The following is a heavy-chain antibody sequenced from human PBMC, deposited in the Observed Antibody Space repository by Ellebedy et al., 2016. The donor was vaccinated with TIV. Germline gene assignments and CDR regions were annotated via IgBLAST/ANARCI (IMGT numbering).Heavy chain of an antibody. J-gene: IGHJ4*02. D-gene: IGHD6-19*01. CDR2: IKEDGGKK. Sequence: GESLKISCAASGFTFSSYWMSWVRQAPGKGLEWVANIKEDGGKKFYVDSVKGRFTISRDNAKNSLYLQMSSLRAEDTAVYYCAREESIGSGWSDIDFWGQGTLVTVSS. CDR1: GFTFSSYW. V-gene: IGHV3-7*03. CDR3: AREESIGSGWSDIDF.